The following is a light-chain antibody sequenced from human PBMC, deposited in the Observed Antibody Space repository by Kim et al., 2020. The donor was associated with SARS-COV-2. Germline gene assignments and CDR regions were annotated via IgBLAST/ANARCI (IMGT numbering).Light chain of an antibody. J-gene: IGLJ2*01. V-gene: IGLV3-19*01. Sequence: SSELTQDPAVSVALGQTVRITCQGDSLRSYYATWYQQKPGQAPILVIYGKNNRPSGIPDRFSGSSSGNTASLTITGTQADDEADYYCNSRDSTDNPLLGG. CDR3: NSRDSTDNPL. CDR1: SLRSYY. CDR2: GKN.